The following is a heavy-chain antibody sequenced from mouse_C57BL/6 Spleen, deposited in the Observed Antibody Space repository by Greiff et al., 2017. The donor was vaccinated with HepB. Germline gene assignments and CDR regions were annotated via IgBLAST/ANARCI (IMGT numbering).Heavy chain of an antibody. CDR3: ARDSQGSFAY. CDR2: ISDGGSYT. CDR1: GFTFSSYA. Sequence: EVKVEESGGGLVKPGGSLKLSCAASGFTFSSYAMSWVRQTPEKRLEWVATISDGGSYTYYPDNVKGRFTISRDNAKNNLYLQMSHLKSEDTAMYYCARDSQGSFAYWGQGTLVTVSA. V-gene: IGHV5-4*01. J-gene: IGHJ3*01.